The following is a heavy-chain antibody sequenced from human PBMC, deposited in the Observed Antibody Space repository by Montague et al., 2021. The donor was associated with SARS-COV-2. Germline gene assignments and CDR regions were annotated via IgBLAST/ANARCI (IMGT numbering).Heavy chain of an antibody. CDR1: GDSFTNYY. D-gene: IGHD2-2*01. V-gene: IGHV4-59*01. CDR2: LYSNGVS. CDR3: AQTSGVAYYYPMDV. J-gene: IGHJ6*02. Sequence: SETLSLTCTVSGDSFTNYYWSWIRQPPGKGLEWIGFLYSNGVSKYNPSLNRRVTMSVDTSKNQFSVKLSSVTAADTAVYYCAQTSGVAYYYPMDVWGQGITVTVSS.